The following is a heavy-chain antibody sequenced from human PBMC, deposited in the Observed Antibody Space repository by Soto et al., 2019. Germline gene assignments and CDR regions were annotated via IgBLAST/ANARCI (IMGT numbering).Heavy chain of an antibody. CDR2: ISSSGSTI. CDR1: GFTFSDYY. V-gene: IGHV3-11*01. D-gene: IGHD3-9*01. J-gene: IGHJ4*02. Sequence: GGSLRLSCAASGFTFSDYYMSWIRQAPGKGLERVSYISSSGSTIYYADSVKGRFTISRDNAKNSLYLQMNSLRAEDTAVYYCARDLTYYDILTGYYPNPLFDYWGQGTLVTVSS. CDR3: ARDLTYYDILTGYYPNPLFDY.